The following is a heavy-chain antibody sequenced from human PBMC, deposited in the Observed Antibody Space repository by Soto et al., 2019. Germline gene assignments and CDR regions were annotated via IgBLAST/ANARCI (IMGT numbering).Heavy chain of an antibody. D-gene: IGHD6-19*01. J-gene: IGHJ4*02. Sequence: PXETLSLTCAVSGGSISSSNWWSCVRQPPGKGLEWIGEIYHSGSTNYNPSLKSRVTISVDKSKNQFSLKLSSVTAADTAVYYCARVPGIAVAGYFDYWGQGTLVTVSS. CDR3: ARVPGIAVAGYFDY. CDR1: GGSISSSNW. V-gene: IGHV4-4*02. CDR2: IYHSGST.